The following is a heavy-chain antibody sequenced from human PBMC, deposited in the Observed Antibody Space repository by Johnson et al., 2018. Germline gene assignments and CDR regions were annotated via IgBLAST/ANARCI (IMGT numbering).Heavy chain of an antibody. V-gene: IGHV3-9*01. J-gene: IGHJ3*02. CDR2: ISWNSGSI. CDR1: GFTFDDYA. Sequence: VRLVQSGGGLVQPGRSLRLSCAASGFTFDDYAMHWVRQAPGKGLEWVSGISWNSGSIGYADSVKGRFTISSDNAKNSLYLQMNSLRAEETALYYCAKDIRESRFGELFHDAFDIWGQGTMVTVSS. CDR3: AKDIRESRFGELFHDAFDI. D-gene: IGHD3-10*01.